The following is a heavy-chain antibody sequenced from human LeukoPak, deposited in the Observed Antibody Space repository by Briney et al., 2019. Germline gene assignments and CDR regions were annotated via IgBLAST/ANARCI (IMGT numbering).Heavy chain of an antibody. Sequence: SETPSLTCTVSGGSISSYYWSWIRQPPGKGLEWIGYIYYSGSTNYNPSLKSRVTISVDTSKNQFSLKLSSVTAADTAVYYCARSQALFDWLLRDGMDVWGQGTTVTVSS. CDR1: GGSISSYY. J-gene: IGHJ6*02. V-gene: IGHV4-59*08. CDR3: ARSQALFDWLLRDGMDV. D-gene: IGHD3-9*01. CDR2: IYYSGST.